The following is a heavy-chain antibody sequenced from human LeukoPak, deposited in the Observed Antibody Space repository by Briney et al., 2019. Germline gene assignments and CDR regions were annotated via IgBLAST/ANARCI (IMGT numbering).Heavy chain of an antibody. V-gene: IGHV4-59*01. CDR3: ARDAGWSGYYQMVTATSRMDV. CDR1: GGSISSYY. Sequence: SETLSLTCTVSGGSISSYYWSWIRQPPGKGLEWIGYIYDSGSTNYNPSLKSRVTISVDTSKNQFSLKLSSVTAADTAVYYCARDAGWSGYYQMVTATSRMDVWGQGTTVTVSS. CDR2: IYDSGST. D-gene: IGHD3-3*01. J-gene: IGHJ6*02.